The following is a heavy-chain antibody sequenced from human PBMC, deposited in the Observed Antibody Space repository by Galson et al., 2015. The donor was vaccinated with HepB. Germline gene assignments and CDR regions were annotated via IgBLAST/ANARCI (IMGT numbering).Heavy chain of an antibody. Sequence: TLSLTCTVSGGSISSGDYYWSWIRQPPGKGLEWIGYIYYSGSTYYNPSLKSRVTISVDTSKNQFSLKLSSVTAADTAVYYCARDLIAAAGTGYGMDVWGQGTTVTVSS. CDR1: GGSISSGDYY. J-gene: IGHJ6*02. V-gene: IGHV4-30-4*01. CDR3: ARDLIAAAGTGYGMDV. D-gene: IGHD6-13*01. CDR2: IYYSGST.